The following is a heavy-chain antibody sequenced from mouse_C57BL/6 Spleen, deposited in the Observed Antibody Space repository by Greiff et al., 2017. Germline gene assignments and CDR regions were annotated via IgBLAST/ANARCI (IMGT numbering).Heavy chain of an antibody. D-gene: IGHD2-2*01. J-gene: IGHJ3*01. CDR1: GFTFSDYG. CDR2: ISSGSSTI. V-gene: IGHV5-17*01. CDR3: ARMGMVTTGAFAY. Sequence: EVKLVESGGGLVKPGGSLKLSCAASGFTFSDYGMHWVRQAPEKGLEWVAYISSGSSTIYYADTVKGRFTISRDNAKNTLFLQMTSLRSEDTAMYYCARMGMVTTGAFAYWGQGTLVTVSA.